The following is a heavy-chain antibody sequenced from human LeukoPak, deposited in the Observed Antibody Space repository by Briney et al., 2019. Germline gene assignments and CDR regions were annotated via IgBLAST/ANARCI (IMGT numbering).Heavy chain of an antibody. V-gene: IGHV1-69*05. J-gene: IGHJ3*02. D-gene: IGHD3-22*01. CDR2: IIPIFGTA. Sequence: GSSVKVSCKASGGTFSSYAISWVRQAPGQGLEWMGRIIPIFGTANYAQKFQGRVTITTDESTSTAYMELSSLRSEDTAVYYCARGSHYYDSSGYFMDAIDIWGQGTMVTVSS. CDR1: GGTFSSYA. CDR3: ARGSHYYDSSGYFMDAIDI.